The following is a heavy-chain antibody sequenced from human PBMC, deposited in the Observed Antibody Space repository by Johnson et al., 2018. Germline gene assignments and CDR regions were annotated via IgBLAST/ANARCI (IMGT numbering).Heavy chain of an antibody. D-gene: IGHD1-7*01. CDR1: GGSFSGSY. V-gene: IGHV4-34*10. Sequence: QVQLQESGAGLLKPSETLSLTCAVYGGSFSGSYWRWLRQPPGKGLAWIGDINRSGSTNYKPSLKSRVPISVDTSHNLFNLKLTSVTAADTAGYYCSRYGTTNALDIWGQGTMVNVSS. CDR3: SRYGTTNALDI. J-gene: IGHJ3*02. CDR2: INRSGST.